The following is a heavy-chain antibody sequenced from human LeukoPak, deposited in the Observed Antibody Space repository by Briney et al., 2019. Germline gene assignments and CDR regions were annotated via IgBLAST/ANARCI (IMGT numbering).Heavy chain of an antibody. Sequence: EASVNVSCKASGYTFTSYAMNWVRQAPGQGLEWMGWINTNTGNPTYAQGFTGRFVFSLDTSVSTAYLQISSLKAEDTAVYYCARVGGGPGIAVAGNGYWGQGTLVTVSS. CDR2: INTNTGNP. CDR1: GYTFTSYA. CDR3: ARVGGGPGIAVAGNGY. V-gene: IGHV7-4-1*02. J-gene: IGHJ4*02. D-gene: IGHD6-19*01.